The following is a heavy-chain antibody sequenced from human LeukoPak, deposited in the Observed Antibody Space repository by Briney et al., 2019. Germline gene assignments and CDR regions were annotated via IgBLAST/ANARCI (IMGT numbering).Heavy chain of an antibody. CDR2: IKQDGSEK. CDR3: ASLGVTGYFDY. D-gene: IGHD2-8*01. J-gene: IGHJ4*02. Sequence: GGSLRLSCAASGFTFSSYWMSWVRQAPGKGLEWVANIKQDGSEKYYVDSVKGRFTISRDIAKNSLYLQMNSLRAEDTAVYYCASLGVTGYFDYWGQGTLVTVSS. V-gene: IGHV3-7*01. CDR1: GFTFSSYW.